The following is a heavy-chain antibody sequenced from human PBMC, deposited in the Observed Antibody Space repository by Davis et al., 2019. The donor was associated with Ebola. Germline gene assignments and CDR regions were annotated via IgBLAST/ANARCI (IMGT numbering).Heavy chain of an antibody. Sequence: PGGSLRLSCAASGFTFSSYSMNWVRQAPGKGLEWVSSISGGSNYIYYADSVEGRFTISRDNAKNSLYLQMNSLRAEDTAVYYCARSRVDGYNYAGDYWGQGALVTVSS. D-gene: IGHD5-24*01. V-gene: IGHV3-21*01. CDR1: GFTFSSYS. CDR3: ARSRVDGYNYAGDY. J-gene: IGHJ4*02. CDR2: ISGGSNYI.